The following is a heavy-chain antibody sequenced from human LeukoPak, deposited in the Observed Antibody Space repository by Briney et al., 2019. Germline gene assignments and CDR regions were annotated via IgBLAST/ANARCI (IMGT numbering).Heavy chain of an antibody. J-gene: IGHJ4*02. CDR3: ARGDYDISTLNY. V-gene: IGHV4-59*12. Sequence: SETLSLTCTVSGGSISSYYWSWIRQPPGKGLEWIGSIYYSGSTYYNPSLKSRVTISVDTSKNQFSLKLSSVTAADTAVYYCARGDYDISTLNYWGQGTLVTVSS. CDR1: GGSISSYY. CDR2: IYYSGST. D-gene: IGHD3-9*01.